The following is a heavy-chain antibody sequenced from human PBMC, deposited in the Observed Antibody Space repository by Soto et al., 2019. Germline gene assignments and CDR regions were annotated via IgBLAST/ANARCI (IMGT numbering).Heavy chain of an antibody. Sequence: QVQLVQSGAEVKKPGASVKVSCKASGYTFTGYYMHWVRQAPGQGLEWMGWINPNSGGTNYAQKFQGRVTMTRDTSISTAYMELSRLRSDDTAVYYCAREGGSSWYPSGYYYYGMDVWGQGTTVTVSS. CDR1: GYTFTGYY. J-gene: IGHJ6*02. CDR3: AREGGSSWYPSGYYYYGMDV. D-gene: IGHD6-13*01. V-gene: IGHV1-2*02. CDR2: INPNSGGT.